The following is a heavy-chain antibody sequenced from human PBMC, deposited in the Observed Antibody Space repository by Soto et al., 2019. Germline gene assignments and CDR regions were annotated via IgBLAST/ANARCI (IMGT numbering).Heavy chain of an antibody. CDR3: RRDIPDNWFES. Sequence: EVHVVESGGGLVQPGGSLRLSCEASGATFANYWMHWVRQVPGKGLVWVSRISNDGSDITYADSVKGRFTASRDNTKNMVFLQMNHLSVEDTAVYYCRRDIPDNWFESWVHGTLVTVSS. J-gene: IGHJ5*01. CDR2: ISNDGSDI. V-gene: IGHV3-74*01. D-gene: IGHD2-21*01. CDR1: GATFANYW.